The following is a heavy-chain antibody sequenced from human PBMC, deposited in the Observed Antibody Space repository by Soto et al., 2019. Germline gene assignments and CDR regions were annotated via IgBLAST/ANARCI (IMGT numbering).Heavy chain of an antibody. CDR3: ARLRGMGVFDY. CDR1: GFTFSSYA. J-gene: IGHJ4*02. CDR2: ISGSGGST. D-gene: IGHD3-16*01. Sequence: EVQLLESGGGLVQPGGSLRLSCAASGFTFSSYAISWVRQAPGKGLEWVSTISGSGGSTYYADSVKGRFTISRDNSKNTLHLQMNSLRAEDTAIYYCARLRGMGVFDYWGLGTLVTVSS. V-gene: IGHV3-23*01.